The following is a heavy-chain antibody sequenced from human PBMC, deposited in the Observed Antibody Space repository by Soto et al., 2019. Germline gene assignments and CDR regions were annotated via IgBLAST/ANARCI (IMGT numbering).Heavy chain of an antibody. V-gene: IGHV3-30*18. D-gene: IGHD3-22*01. CDR1: GFTFSSYG. J-gene: IGHJ4*02. Sequence: QVQLVESGGGVVQPGRSLRLSCAASGFTFSSYGMHWVRQAPGKGLEWVAVISYDGSNKYYADSVKGRFTISRDNSKNTLYLQMNSLRAEDTAVYYCAKDHHYYSSGYYHRNPTYYFDYWGQGTLVTVSS. CDR2: ISYDGSNK. CDR3: AKDHHYYSSGYYHRNPTYYFDY.